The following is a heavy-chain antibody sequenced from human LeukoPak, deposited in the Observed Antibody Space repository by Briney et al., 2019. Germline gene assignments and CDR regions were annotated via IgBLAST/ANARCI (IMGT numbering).Heavy chain of an antibody. Sequence: GASVKVSCKASGGTFSSYAISWVRQAPGQGLEWMGRIIPILGIANYAQKFQGRVTITADKSTSTAYMELSSLRSEDTAVYYCARDVVPSQLWLLGGIDYWGQGTLVTVSS. V-gene: IGHV1-69*04. CDR1: GGTFSSYA. CDR2: IIPILGIA. J-gene: IGHJ4*02. D-gene: IGHD5-18*01. CDR3: ARDVVPSQLWLLGGIDY.